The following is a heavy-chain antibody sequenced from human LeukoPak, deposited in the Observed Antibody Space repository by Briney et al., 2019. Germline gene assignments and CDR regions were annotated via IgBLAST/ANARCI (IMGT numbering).Heavy chain of an antibody. CDR3: ARAKVGYCSSTSCYEDGMDV. Sequence: PGGSLRLSCVASGFSFGSNWMSWVRQAPGKGLEWVAVISYDGSNKYYADSVKGRFTISRDNSKNTLYLQMNSLRAEDTAVYYCARAKVGYCSSTSCYEDGMDVWGQGTTVTVSS. V-gene: IGHV3-30-3*01. CDR2: ISYDGSNK. J-gene: IGHJ6*02. CDR1: GFSFGSNW. D-gene: IGHD2-2*01.